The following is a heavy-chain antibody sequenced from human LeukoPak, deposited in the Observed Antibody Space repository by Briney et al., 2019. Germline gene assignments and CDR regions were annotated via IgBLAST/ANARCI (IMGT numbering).Heavy chain of an antibody. Sequence: PSGTLSLTCTVSGGSITSYYWSWIGPPPGKGLGWSGYMHYNGSSNYNPSLESRLTISLDTSKNHFSLKLSSMTAADTAVYYCARGANYGGSGLDVFDIWGQGTMVTVSS. J-gene: IGHJ3*02. V-gene: IGHV4-59*01. CDR2: MHYNGSS. D-gene: IGHD4-23*01. CDR3: ARGANYGGSGLDVFDI. CDR1: GGSITSYY.